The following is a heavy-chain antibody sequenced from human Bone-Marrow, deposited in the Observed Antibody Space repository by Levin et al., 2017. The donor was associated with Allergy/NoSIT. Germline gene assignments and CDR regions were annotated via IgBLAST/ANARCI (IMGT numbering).Heavy chain of an antibody. CDR1: GFTVSSNY. CDR2: IYSGGST. D-gene: IGHD3-10*01. Sequence: GESLKISCAASGFTVSSNYMSWVRQAPGKGLEWVSVIYSGGSTYYADSVKGRFTISRDNSKNTLYLQMNSLRAEDTAVYYCARAYYGSGLFDYWGQGTLVTVSS. V-gene: IGHV3-53*01. CDR3: ARAYYGSGLFDY. J-gene: IGHJ4*02.